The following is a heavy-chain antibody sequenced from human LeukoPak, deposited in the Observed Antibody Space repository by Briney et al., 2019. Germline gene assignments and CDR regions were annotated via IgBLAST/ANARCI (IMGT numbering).Heavy chain of an antibody. J-gene: IGHJ4*02. D-gene: IGHD3-22*01. V-gene: IGHV3-53*01. CDR2: IHSGGNT. Sequence: PGGSLRLSCAVSGFTVSSNYMSWVRQAPGKGLEWVSMIHSGGNTYYADSVKGRFTISRDNAKNSLYLQMNSLRAEDTAVYYCARDSRYDSSGYFRWGQGTLVTVSS. CDR3: ARDSRYDSSGYFR. CDR1: GFTVSSNY.